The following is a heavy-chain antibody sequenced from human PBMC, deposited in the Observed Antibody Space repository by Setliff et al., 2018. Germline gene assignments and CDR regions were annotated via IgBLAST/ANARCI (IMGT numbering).Heavy chain of an antibody. Sequence: ASVKVSCKTSGYTFTTYAINWVRQAPGQGLEWMGWINTSTGNPTYAQDFTGRFVFSLDTSVSTAYLQISSLKAEDTAVYYCARDLGYCSTTSCHGDWFDPWGQGTLVTVSS. J-gene: IGHJ5*02. CDR2: INTSTGNP. CDR1: GYTFTTYA. V-gene: IGHV7-4-1*02. D-gene: IGHD2-2*01. CDR3: ARDLGYCSTTSCHGDWFDP.